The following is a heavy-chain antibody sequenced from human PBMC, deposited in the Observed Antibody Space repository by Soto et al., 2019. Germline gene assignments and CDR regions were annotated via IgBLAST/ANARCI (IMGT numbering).Heavy chain of an antibody. CDR3: ARDKDRQQLGGNYYYIMDV. CDR2: IMPVFPTP. Sequence: QVQLVQSGAEVKKPGSSVKVSCKTSGGTFRTSAISWVRQAPGQGLEWTGGIMPVFPTPDYAQKFQGRVTITAHESTSTAYMELSSLRSEDTAVYYCARDKDRQQLGGNYYYIMDVWGQGTTVTVSS. V-gene: IGHV1-69*12. D-gene: IGHD3-3*02. CDR1: GGTFRTSA. J-gene: IGHJ6*01.